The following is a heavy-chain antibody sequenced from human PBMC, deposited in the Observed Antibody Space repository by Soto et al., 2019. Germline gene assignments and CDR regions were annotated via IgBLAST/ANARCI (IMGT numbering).Heavy chain of an antibody. J-gene: IGHJ5*02. CDR2: IIPIFGTA. V-gene: IGHV1-69*13. D-gene: IGHD2-15*01. CDR1: GRTFSSYA. CDR3: ARDAGYCSGGSCSNWFDP. Sequence: RAAVKISCKASGRTFSSYASSWVRQAPGQGLEWMGGIIPIFGTANYAQKFQGRVTITADESTSTAYMELSSLRSEDTAVYYCARDAGYCSGGSCSNWFDPWGQGTLVTVSS.